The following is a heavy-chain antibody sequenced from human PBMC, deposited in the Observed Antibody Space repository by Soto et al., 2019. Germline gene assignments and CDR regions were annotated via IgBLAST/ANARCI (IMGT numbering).Heavy chain of an antibody. J-gene: IGHJ6*02. CDR2: INPNSGET. V-gene: IGHV1-2*02. D-gene: IGHD2-8*02. CDR1: GYTFIDYF. Sequence: QVILVQSGAEVKKPWASVKVSCKASGYTFIDYFIHWLRQAPGQGLEWMGWINPNSGETKFAQTFQGRVTMTRDTSTSEASLELNRLRSADTSLYYCDSDRPLLGGGLALGMDVCGQGHTVTVSS. CDR3: DSDRPLLGGGLALGMDV.